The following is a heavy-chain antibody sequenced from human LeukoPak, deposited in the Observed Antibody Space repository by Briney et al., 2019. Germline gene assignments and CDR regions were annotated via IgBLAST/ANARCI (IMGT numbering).Heavy chain of an antibody. V-gene: IGHV3-11*04. J-gene: IGHJ4*02. CDR1: GFTFSDYY. CDR3: ARALGYCSGGSCYSFDY. D-gene: IGHD2-15*01. CDR2: ISSSGTTI. Sequence: PGGSLRLSCAASGFTFSDYYMSWLRQAPGKGLEWVSYISSSGTTIYYADSVKGRFTISRDNAKNSLYLQMNSLRAEDTAVYYCARALGYCSGGSCYSFDYWGQGTLVTVSS.